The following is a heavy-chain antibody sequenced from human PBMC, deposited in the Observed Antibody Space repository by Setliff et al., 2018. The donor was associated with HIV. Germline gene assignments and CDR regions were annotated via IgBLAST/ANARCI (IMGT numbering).Heavy chain of an antibody. D-gene: IGHD3-10*01. CDR3: AREVLRGGDDAFGL. V-gene: IGHV3-21*01. Sequence: PVGSLRLSCSASGFLFNRYSLNWVRQAPGRGPEWVASISNSSRYYWVKARYGDSVRGRFTISGDYAKNSVYLQMNSLRVEDSAVYYCAREVLRGGDDAFGLWGRGTVVTVSS. CDR1: GFLFNRYS. J-gene: IGHJ3*01. CDR2: ISNSSRYY.